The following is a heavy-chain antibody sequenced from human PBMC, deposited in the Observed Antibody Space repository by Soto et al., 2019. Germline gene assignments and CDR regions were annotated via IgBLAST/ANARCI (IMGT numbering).Heavy chain of an antibody. Sequence: ASVKVSCKASGYTFTSYAMHWVRQAPGQRLEWMGWINAGNGNTKYSQKFQGRVTITRDTSASTAYMELSSLRSEDTAVYYCASEILGYYYYYGMDVWGQGTTVTVSS. CDR1: GYTFTSYA. CDR2: INAGNGNT. V-gene: IGHV1-3*01. J-gene: IGHJ6*02. CDR3: ASEILGYYYYYGMDV. D-gene: IGHD2-15*01.